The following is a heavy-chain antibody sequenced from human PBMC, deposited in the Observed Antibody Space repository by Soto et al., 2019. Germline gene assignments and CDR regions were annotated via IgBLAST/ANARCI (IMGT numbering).Heavy chain of an antibody. J-gene: IGHJ4*02. V-gene: IGHV1-69*14. CDR1: GATFSSYA. CDR2: IVPTVDTS. D-gene: IGHD2-15*01. CDR3: VRVVAIPGSPDN. Sequence: QVQLVQSGAEVRQPASSVKVSCKTSGATFSSYAITWVRQAPGQGLEWMGGIVPTVDTSTYAQKFQGRVTINADKVTNTVYMELSSLRSDDTAVYYCVRVVAIPGSPDNWGQGTLVTVSS.